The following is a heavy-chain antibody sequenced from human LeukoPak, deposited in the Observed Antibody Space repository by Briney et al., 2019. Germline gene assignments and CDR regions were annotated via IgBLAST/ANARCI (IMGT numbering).Heavy chain of an antibody. Sequence: PGWSLRLSCAASGFTFSSYAMSWVRQAPGKGLEWVSAISGSGGSTYYADSVKGRFTISRDNSKNTLYLQMNSLRAEDTAVYYCAKAGYYYDSSGGGAFDIWGQGTMVTVSS. CDR3: AKAGYYYDSSGGGAFDI. CDR2: ISGSGGST. CDR1: GFTFSSYA. D-gene: IGHD3-22*01. V-gene: IGHV3-23*01. J-gene: IGHJ3*02.